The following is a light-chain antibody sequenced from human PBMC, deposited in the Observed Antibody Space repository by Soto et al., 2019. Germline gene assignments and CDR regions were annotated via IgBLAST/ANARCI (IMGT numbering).Light chain of an antibody. V-gene: IGLV4-69*01. CDR3: QTWGTGIVV. J-gene: IGLJ2*01. Sequence: QSLLTQSPSASASLGASVKLTCTLSSGHSSYAIAWHQQQPEKGPRYLMKLNSDGSHSKGDGIPDRFSGSSSGAERYLTISSLQSEDEADYYCQTWGTGIVVFGGGTQLTVL. CDR1: SGHSSYA. CDR2: LNSDGSH.